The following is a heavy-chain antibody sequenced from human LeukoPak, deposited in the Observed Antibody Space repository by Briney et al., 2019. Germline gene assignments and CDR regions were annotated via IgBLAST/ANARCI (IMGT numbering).Heavy chain of an antibody. CDR2: ISSSSSYI. D-gene: IGHD4-17*01. J-gene: IGHJ6*02. CDR3: ARGGRTTWHGMDV. V-gene: IGHV3-21*01. Sequence: GGSLRLSYAASGFTFSSYSMNWVRQAPGKGLEWVSSISSSSSYIYYADSVKGRFTISRDNSKNTLYLQMYSLRAEDTAVYYCARGGRTTWHGMDVWGQGTTVTVSS. CDR1: GFTFSSYS.